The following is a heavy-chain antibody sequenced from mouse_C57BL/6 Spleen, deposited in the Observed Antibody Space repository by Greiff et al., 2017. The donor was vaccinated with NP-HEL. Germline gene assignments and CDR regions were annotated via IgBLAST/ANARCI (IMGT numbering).Heavy chain of an antibody. CDR1: GYSITSGYY. CDR2: ISYDGSN. CDR3: ARDRDYDYAGAMDY. Sequence: DVKLQESGPGLVKPSQSLSLTCSVTGYSITSGYYWNWIRQFPGNKLEWMGYISYDGSNNYNPSLKNRISITRDTSKNQFFLKLNSVTTEDTATYYCARDRDYDYAGAMDYWGQGTSVTVSS. J-gene: IGHJ4*01. V-gene: IGHV3-6*01. D-gene: IGHD2-4*01.